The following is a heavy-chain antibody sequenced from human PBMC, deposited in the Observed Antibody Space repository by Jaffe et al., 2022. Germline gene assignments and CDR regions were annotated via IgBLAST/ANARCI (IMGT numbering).Heavy chain of an antibody. CDR2: ISSSSSYI. Sequence: EVQLVESGGGLVKPGGSLRLSCAASGFTFSSYSMNWVRQAPGKGLEWVSSISSSSSYIYYADSVKGRFTISRDNAKNSLYLQMNSLRAEDTAVYYCARSVDIVASFDYWGQGTLVTVSS. D-gene: IGHD5-12*01. CDR3: ARSVDIVASFDY. V-gene: IGHV3-21*01. CDR1: GFTFSSYS. J-gene: IGHJ4*02.